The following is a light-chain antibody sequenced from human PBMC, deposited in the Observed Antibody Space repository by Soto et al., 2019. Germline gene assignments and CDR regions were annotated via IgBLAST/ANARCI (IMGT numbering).Light chain of an antibody. CDR1: QTITNY. J-gene: IGKJ1*01. CDR3: PLSSNRPQT. CDR2: ATD. V-gene: IGKV1-39*01. Sequence: DVPSTQPLSSLSATLEDRVTITCRASQTITNYLNWYQQQSGKAPKLLIYATDTLQSGVPSRCSGSGCGTDYTLTISSLHPEDFATYYCPLSSNRPQTFGQRT.